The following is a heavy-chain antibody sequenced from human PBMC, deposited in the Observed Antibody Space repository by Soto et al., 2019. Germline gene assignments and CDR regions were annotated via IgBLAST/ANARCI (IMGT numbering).Heavy chain of an antibody. J-gene: IGHJ6*03. CDR1: GYTFTSYT. Sequence: ASVKVSCKASGYTFTSYTIHWVRQAPGQGLEWMGGIIPIYGTANYSQKFQGRVTITGDTSASTAYMELSSLRSEDTAVYYCARSGRSYDFWSGYYSPDNYYYYYMDVWGKGTTVTVSS. D-gene: IGHD3-3*01. CDR2: IIPIYGTA. CDR3: ARSGRSYDFWSGYYSPDNYYYYYMDV. V-gene: IGHV1-3*01.